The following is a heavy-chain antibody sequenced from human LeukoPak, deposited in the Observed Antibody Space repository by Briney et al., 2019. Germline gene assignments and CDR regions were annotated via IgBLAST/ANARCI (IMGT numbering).Heavy chain of an antibody. V-gene: IGHV3-23*01. CDR2: ISGSGEKT. Sequence: PGGSLRLSCGASGFTFSSYAMSWVRQAPGKGLEWVLLISGSGEKTYYADSVKGRFTISRDNSDNTLYLQMNSLRAEDTAVFYCAKDRSLDGGNSNGYFDFWGQGTLVTVSS. CDR1: GFTFSSYA. D-gene: IGHD4-23*01. CDR3: AKDRSLDGGNSNGYFDF. J-gene: IGHJ4*02.